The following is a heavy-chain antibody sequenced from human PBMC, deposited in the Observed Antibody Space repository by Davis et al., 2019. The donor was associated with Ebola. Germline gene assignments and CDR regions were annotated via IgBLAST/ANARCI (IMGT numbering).Heavy chain of an antibody. Sequence: PGGSLRLSCAASGFTFSSYWMSWVRQAPGKGLEWVANIKQDGNEKYYVDSVKGRFTISRDNAKNSVYLQMNSLRAEDTAVYYCANCDYGGNSGVDYWGQGTLVTVSS. J-gene: IGHJ4*02. CDR3: ANCDYGGNSGVDY. CDR2: IKQDGNEK. CDR1: GFTFSSYW. D-gene: IGHD4-23*01. V-gene: IGHV3-7*03.